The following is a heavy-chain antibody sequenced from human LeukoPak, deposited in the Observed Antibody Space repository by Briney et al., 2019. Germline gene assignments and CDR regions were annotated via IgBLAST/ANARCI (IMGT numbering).Heavy chain of an antibody. CDR2: ISSSSSYI. J-gene: IGHJ4*02. V-gene: IGHV3-21*01. D-gene: IGHD6-13*01. Sequence: GGSLRLSCAASGFTFSSYSMTWVRQAPGKGLEWVSSISSSSSYIYYADSVKGRFTISRDNAKNSLYLQMNSLRAEDTAVYYCARGLHEPNSSSPKRVFDYWGQGTLVTVSS. CDR3: ARGLHEPNSSSPKRVFDY. CDR1: GFTFSSYS.